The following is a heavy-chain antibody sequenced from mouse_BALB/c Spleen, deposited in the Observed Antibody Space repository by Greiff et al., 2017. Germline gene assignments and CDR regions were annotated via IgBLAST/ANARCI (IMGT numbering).Heavy chain of an antibody. J-gene: IGHJ3*01. V-gene: IGHV1-69*02. CDR1: GYTFTSYW. Sequence: QVQLQQPGAELVRPGASVKLSCKASGYTFTSYWINWVKQRPGQGLEWIGNIYPSDSYTNYNQKFKDKATLTVDKSSSTAYMQLSSPTSEDSAVYYCTADGYYPFAYWGQGTLVTVSA. CDR3: TADGYYPFAY. D-gene: IGHD2-3*01. CDR2: IYPSDSYT.